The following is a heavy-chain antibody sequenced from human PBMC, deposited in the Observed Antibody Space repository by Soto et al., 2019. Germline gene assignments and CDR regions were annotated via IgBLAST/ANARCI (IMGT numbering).Heavy chain of an antibody. CDR3: ARDARYYDSSGYYRIFDY. CDR2: IYYSGST. Sequence: SETLSLTCTVSGGSISSYYWSWIRQPPGKGLEWIGYIYYSGSTNYNPSLKSRVTISVDTSKNQFSLKLSSVTAADTAVYYCARDARYYDSSGYYRIFDYWGQGTLVTVSS. D-gene: IGHD3-22*01. J-gene: IGHJ4*02. V-gene: IGHV4-59*01. CDR1: GGSISSYY.